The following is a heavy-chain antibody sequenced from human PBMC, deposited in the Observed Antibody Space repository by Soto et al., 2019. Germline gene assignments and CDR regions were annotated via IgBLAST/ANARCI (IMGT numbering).Heavy chain of an antibody. Sequence: ASVKVFCKASGGTFSIYAISWVRQAPGQGLEWMGGIIPIFGTANYAQKFQGRVTITADESTSTAYMELSSLRSEDTAVYYCARDDYGGNSEAFDIWGHWTMVTVSS. CDR1: GGTFSIYA. V-gene: IGHV1-69*01. CDR2: IIPIFGTA. J-gene: IGHJ3*02. D-gene: IGHD4-17*01. CDR3: ARDDYGGNSEAFDI.